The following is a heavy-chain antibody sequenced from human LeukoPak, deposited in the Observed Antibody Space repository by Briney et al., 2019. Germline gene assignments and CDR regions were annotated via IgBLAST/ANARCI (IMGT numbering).Heavy chain of an antibody. CDR3: ARASGWYGERDYFDY. CDR2: INHSGST. CDR1: GGSFSGYY. J-gene: IGHJ4*02. Sequence: SEALSLTCAVYGGSFSGYYWSWIRQPPGKGLEWIGEINHSGSTNYNPSLKSRVTISVDTSKNQFSLKLSSVTAADTAVYYCARASGWYGERDYFDYWGQGTLVTVSS. D-gene: IGHD6-19*01. V-gene: IGHV4-34*01.